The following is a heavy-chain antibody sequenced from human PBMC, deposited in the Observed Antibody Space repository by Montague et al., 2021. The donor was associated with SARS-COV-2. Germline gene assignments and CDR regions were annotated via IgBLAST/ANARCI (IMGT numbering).Heavy chain of an antibody. J-gene: IGHJ4*02. CDR1: GFTFGDYA. D-gene: IGHD3-10*01. Sequence: SLRLSCLASGFTFGDYAMHWVRQTPGKGLEWVSGISYNSENTGYXDSVKGRFTISRDNAKNSLYLQMNSLITDDTALYYCAKDVYYGSGNYWQAFDYWGQGALVTVSS. CDR2: ISYNSENT. CDR3: AKDVYYGSGNYWQAFDY. V-gene: IGHV3-9*01.